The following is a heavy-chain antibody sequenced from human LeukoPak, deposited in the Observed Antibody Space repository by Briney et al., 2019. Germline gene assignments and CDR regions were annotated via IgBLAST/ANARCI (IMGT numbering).Heavy chain of an antibody. V-gene: IGHV3-15*07. Sequence: GGSLRLSCAASGFTFTNAWMNWVRQAPGKGLEWVGRIKSKADGETIDYAAPVKGRFTFSRDDSKNMLYLQMNSLKGEDTAVYYCSTLTSRGLSDSWGQGTLVTVSS. D-gene: IGHD1-20*01. CDR3: STLTSRGLSDS. J-gene: IGHJ4*02. CDR2: IKSKADGETI. CDR1: GFTFTNAW.